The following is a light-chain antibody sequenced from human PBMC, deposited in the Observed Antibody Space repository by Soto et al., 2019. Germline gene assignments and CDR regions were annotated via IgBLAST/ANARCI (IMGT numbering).Light chain of an antibody. CDR1: QSVSSTY. Sequence: EIVLTQSPDRLSLSPRERATLSCRASQSVSSTYLAWYQQKPGQAPRLLIYDASTRAAGISDRFSGSGSGTDFTLTISRLEPEDFAVYYCQQYGSSALTFGGGTTVEVK. J-gene: IGKJ4*01. V-gene: IGKV3-20*01. CDR3: QQYGSSALT. CDR2: DAS.